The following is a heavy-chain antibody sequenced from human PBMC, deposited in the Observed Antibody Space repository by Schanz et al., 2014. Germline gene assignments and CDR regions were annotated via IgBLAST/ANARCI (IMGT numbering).Heavy chain of an antibody. Sequence: VQLVESGGGLVQPGGSLRLSCAASGLTFSNHAMSWVRQAPGKGLEWVTFIRFDGSDKYYADSVKGRFSVSRDNSKNTLYLQMNSLRADDTAVYFCARDEGRDGYNLAFDVWGQGTLVTVSS. V-gene: IGHV3-30*02. J-gene: IGHJ3*01. CDR2: IRFDGSDK. CDR1: GLTFSNHA. CDR3: ARDEGRDGYNLAFDV. D-gene: IGHD5-12*01.